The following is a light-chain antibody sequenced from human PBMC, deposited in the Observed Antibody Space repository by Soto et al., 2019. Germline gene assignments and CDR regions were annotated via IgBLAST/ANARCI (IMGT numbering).Light chain of an antibody. CDR2: GAS. V-gene: IGKV3D-15*01. CDR3: QQYKNWPLT. Sequence: EIVMTQSPATLSVSPGESATLSCRASQSVSSNLAWYQQKPGRTPRLLIHGASTRATRIPGRFSGSGSGTEFTLTISSLQSEDFAVYYCQQYKNWPLTFGGGTKVEIK. CDR1: QSVSSN. J-gene: IGKJ4*01.